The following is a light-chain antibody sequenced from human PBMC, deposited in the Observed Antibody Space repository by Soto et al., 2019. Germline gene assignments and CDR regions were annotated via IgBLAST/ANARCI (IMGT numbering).Light chain of an antibody. CDR3: QRANSFPLS. J-gene: IGKJ4*01. Sequence: DIQMTQSASSVSASVGDRVTITYRASQGSSSWLAWYQQKPGKAPKLLIYAASSLQSGDPSRIHCSRSGTDFTLNINSRHPECFATYYCQRANSFPLSFGGGTKVEIK. V-gene: IGKV1-12*01. CDR1: QGSSSW. CDR2: AAS.